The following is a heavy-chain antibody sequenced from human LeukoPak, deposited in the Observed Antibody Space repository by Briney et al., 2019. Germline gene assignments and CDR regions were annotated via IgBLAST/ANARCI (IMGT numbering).Heavy chain of an antibody. Sequence: GGSLRLSCAASGFTFSSYAMHWVRQAPGKGLEWVAVISYDGSNKYYADSVKGRFTISRDNSKNTLYLQMNSLRAEDTAVYYCAREGGIVGASPPYYGMDVWGQGTTVTVSS. V-gene: IGHV3-30-3*01. CDR3: AREGGIVGASPPYYGMDV. D-gene: IGHD1-26*01. CDR1: GFTFSSYA. J-gene: IGHJ6*02. CDR2: ISYDGSNK.